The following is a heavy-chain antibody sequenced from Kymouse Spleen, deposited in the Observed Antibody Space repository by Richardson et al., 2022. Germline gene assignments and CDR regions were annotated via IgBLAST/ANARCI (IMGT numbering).Heavy chain of an antibody. V-gene: IGHV4-59*01. CDR2: IYYSGST. J-gene: IGHJ4*02. D-gene: IGHD6-19*01. CDR1: GGSISSYY. CDR3: AREGRGQWLVFDY. Sequence: QVQLQESGPGLVKPSETLSLTCTVSGGSISSYYWSWIRQPPGKGLEWIGYIYYSGSTNYNPSLKSRVTISVDTSKNQFSLKLSSVTAADTAVYYCAREGRGQWLVFDYWGQGTLVTVSS.